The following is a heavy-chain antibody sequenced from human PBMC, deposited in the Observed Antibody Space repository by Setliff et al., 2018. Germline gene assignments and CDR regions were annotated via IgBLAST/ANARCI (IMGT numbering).Heavy chain of an antibody. D-gene: IGHD2-2*03. CDR3: ARDGYPGTS. V-gene: IGHV3-11*01. J-gene: IGHJ5*02. CDR2: ITSSGTTT. CDR1: GFTFGDYY. Sequence: RLSCAASGFTFGDYYMSWIRQAPGKGLEWVSYITSSGTTTFYTDSVKGRFAISRDNARNSLYLQMNSLRVEDTAVYYCARDGYPGTSWGQGTLVTVSS.